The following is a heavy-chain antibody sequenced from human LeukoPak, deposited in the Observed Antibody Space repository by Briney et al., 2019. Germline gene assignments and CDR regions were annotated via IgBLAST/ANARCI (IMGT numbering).Heavy chain of an antibody. CDR3: ARAKGAVDHNWFDP. CDR2: INPNSGGT. CDR1: GYTFTGYY. Sequence: ASVKVSCKASGYTFTGYYMHWVRQAPGQGLEWVGRINPNSGGTNYAQKFQGRVTMTRDTSISTAYMELSRLRFDDTAVYYCARAKGAVDHNWFDPWGQGTLVTVSS. J-gene: IGHJ5*02. V-gene: IGHV1-2*06. D-gene: IGHD6-19*01.